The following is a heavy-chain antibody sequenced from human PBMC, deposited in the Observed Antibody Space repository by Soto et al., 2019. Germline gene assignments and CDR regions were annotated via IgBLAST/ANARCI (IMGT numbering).Heavy chain of an antibody. J-gene: IGHJ5*02. Sequence: QITLKESGPTLVKPTQTLTLTCTFSGFSLSTSGVGVGWIRQPPGKALEWLALIYWDDDKRYSPSLKSRLTITKHTTKNQVVLTMTNMDPVDTATYYCAPRPAMVRGVWDWFDPWGQGTLVTVSS. D-gene: IGHD3-10*01. CDR3: APRPAMVRGVWDWFDP. CDR2: IYWDDDK. V-gene: IGHV2-5*02. CDR1: GFSLSTSGVG.